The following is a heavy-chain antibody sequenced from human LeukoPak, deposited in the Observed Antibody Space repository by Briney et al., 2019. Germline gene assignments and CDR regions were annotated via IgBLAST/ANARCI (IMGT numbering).Heavy chain of an antibody. CDR1: GGSISRGNW. J-gene: IGHJ4*02. D-gene: IGHD6-13*01. CDR3: AKKAAASAADY. Sequence: SGTLSLTCAVSGGSISRGNWWSWVRQPPGKGPEWIGEIYHSGSTNYNPSLKSRVTISVDTSKNQFSLKLSSATAADTAVYYCAKKAAASAADYWGQGTLVTVSS. V-gene: IGHV4-4*02. CDR2: IYHSGST.